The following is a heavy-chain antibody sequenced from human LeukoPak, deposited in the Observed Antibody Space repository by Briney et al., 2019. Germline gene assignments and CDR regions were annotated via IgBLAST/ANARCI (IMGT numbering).Heavy chain of an antibody. CDR3: ARAADYDSSGYRNWYFDL. CDR1: GGSISSGAYS. J-gene: IGHJ2*01. CDR2: VYYSGGT. D-gene: IGHD3-22*01. V-gene: IGHV4-30-4*07. Sequence: SETLSLTCAVSGGSISSGAYSWSWIRQPPRKGLEWIGYVYYSGGTYYNLSLKSRVTISVDTSKNQFSLKLSSVTAADTAVYYCARAADYDSSGYRNWYFDLWGRGTLVTVSS.